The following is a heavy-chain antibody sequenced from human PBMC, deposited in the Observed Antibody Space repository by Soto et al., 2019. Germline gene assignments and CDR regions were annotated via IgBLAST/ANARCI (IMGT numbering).Heavy chain of an antibody. J-gene: IGHJ4*02. V-gene: IGHV3-74*01. CDR1: GFTFSSYW. Sequence: VQLVESGGGLVQPGGSLRLSCAASGFTFSSYWMHWVRQAPGKGLVWVSRIKSDGSITNYADSVKGRLTISRDNAKKTRYLQMNSLRAEDTAVYYCARVRYSGYDPCFDHWGQGTLVTVSS. D-gene: IGHD5-12*01. CDR2: IKSDGSIT. CDR3: ARVRYSGYDPCFDH.